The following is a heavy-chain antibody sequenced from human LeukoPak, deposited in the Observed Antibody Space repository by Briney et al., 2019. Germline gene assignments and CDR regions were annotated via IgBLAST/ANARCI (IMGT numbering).Heavy chain of an antibody. Sequence: GGSLRLSCAASGFTFSSYAMSWVRQAPGKGLEWVSAISGSGGSTYYADSVKGRFTISRDNSKNTLYLQMNSLRAEDTAVYYCAREWEGYYDSSGYRLPSYYMDVWGKGTTVTISS. CDR1: GFTFSSYA. CDR3: AREWEGYYDSSGYRLPSYYMDV. J-gene: IGHJ6*03. V-gene: IGHV3-23*01. D-gene: IGHD3-22*01. CDR2: ISGSGGST.